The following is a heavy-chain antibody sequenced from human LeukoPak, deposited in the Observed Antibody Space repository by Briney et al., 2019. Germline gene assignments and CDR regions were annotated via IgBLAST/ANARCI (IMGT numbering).Heavy chain of an antibody. J-gene: IGHJ4*02. D-gene: IGHD2-2*01. CDR2: IKSKTDGGTT. CDR1: GFTFSNAW. CDR3: TTLHCSSTSCSGW. Sequence: GGSLRLSCAASGFTFSNAWMSWVRQAPGKGLEWVGRIKSKTDGGTTDYAAPVKGRFTISRDDSKNTLCLQMNSLKTEDTAVYYCTTLHCSSTSCSGWWGQGTLVTVSS. V-gene: IGHV3-15*01.